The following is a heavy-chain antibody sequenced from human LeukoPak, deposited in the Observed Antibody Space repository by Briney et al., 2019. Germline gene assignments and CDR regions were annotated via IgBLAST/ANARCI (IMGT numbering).Heavy chain of an antibody. CDR2: LFDSVNT. J-gene: IGHJ4*02. D-gene: IGHD5-18*01. V-gene: IGHV4-39*07. CDR1: GGSISSSNYY. Sequence: PPETLSLTCTVSGGSISSSNYYWAWIRQPPGKGLEWIGYLFDSVNTKDNPSFTSRITLSADTSKNQFSLRLRFLTAADTAVYYCAPLKRGDIYGYFDFWGQGIKVTVSS. CDR3: APLKRGDIYGYFDF.